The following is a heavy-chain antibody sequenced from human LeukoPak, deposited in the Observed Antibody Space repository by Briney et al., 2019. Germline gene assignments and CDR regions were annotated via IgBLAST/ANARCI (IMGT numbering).Heavy chain of an antibody. CDR1: GYSFTSYW. CDR3: ARCAKIGMVTFIDY. CDR2: IYPGDSDT. D-gene: IGHD4-23*01. Sequence: GEPLKISCKGSGYSFTSYWIGWVRQMPGKGLEWMGIIYPGDSDTRYSPSFEGQVTISADKSISTAYLQWSSLKASDTAMYFCARCAKIGMVTFIDYWGQGTLVTVSS. J-gene: IGHJ4*02. V-gene: IGHV5-51*01.